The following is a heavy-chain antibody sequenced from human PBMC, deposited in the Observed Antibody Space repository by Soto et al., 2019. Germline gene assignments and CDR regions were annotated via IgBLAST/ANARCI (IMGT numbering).Heavy chain of an antibody. D-gene: IGHD2-15*01. CDR2: IDTSIGHT. Sequence: GASVKVSCKASGYTFTDYAITWVRQAPGQGLEWVGWIDTSIGHTNYAQNFQGRVTMTTVSSTTTAYMELRNLRSDDTATYYCARSSYCSGGTCTNWFHPWRQGTLVTVSS. CDR3: ARSSYCSGGTCTNWFHP. V-gene: IGHV1-18*01. CDR1: GYTFTDYA. J-gene: IGHJ5*02.